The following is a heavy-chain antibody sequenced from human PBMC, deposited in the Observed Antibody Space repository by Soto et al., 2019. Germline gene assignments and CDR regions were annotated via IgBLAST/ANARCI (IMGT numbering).Heavy chain of an antibody. CDR3: ARLIGFGWYVDY. CDR1: GGSISSYY. CDR2: IYYSGST. V-gene: IGHV4-59*01. J-gene: IGHJ4*02. D-gene: IGHD6-19*01. Sequence: SETLSLTCTVSGGSISSYYWSWIRQPPGKGLEWIGYIYYSGSTNYNPSLKSRVTISVDTSKNQFSLKLSSVTAADTAVYYCARLIGFGWYVDYWGQGTLVTVSS.